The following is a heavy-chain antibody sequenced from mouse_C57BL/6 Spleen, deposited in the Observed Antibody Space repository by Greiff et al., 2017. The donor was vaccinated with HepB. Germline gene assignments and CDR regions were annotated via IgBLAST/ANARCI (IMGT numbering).Heavy chain of an antibody. Sequence: QVQLQQPGAELVKPGASVKLSCKASGYTFTSYWMHWVKQRPGQGLEWIGMIHPNSGSTNYNEKFKSKATLTVDKSSSTAYMQLSSLTSEDSAVYYCAREELLPYFDVWGTGTTVTVSS. CDR3: AREELLPYFDV. D-gene: IGHD2-12*01. CDR1: GYTFTSYW. V-gene: IGHV1-64*01. CDR2: IHPNSGST. J-gene: IGHJ1*03.